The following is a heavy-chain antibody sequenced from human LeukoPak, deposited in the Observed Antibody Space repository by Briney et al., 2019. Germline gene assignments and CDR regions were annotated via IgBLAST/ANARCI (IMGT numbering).Heavy chain of an antibody. D-gene: IGHD6-19*01. Sequence: GASVKVSCKASGGTFSSYAISWVRQAPGQGFEWMGGIIPIFGTANYAQKFQGRVTITADESTSTAYMELSSLRSEDTAVYYCARDYRRAVAGDSMAFFDYWGQGTLVTVSS. CDR2: IIPIFGTA. V-gene: IGHV1-69*13. CDR1: GGTFSSYA. CDR3: ARDYRRAVAGDSMAFFDY. J-gene: IGHJ4*02.